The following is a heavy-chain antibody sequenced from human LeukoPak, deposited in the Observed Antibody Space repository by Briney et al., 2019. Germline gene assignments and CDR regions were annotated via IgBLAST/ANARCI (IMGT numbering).Heavy chain of an antibody. V-gene: IGHV3-20*04. D-gene: IGHD1-26*01. CDR3: ARGGLPGWELLIYYYMDV. CDR2: INWNGGST. CDR1: GFTLDDYG. Sequence: GGSLRLSCAASGFTLDDYGMSWVRQAPGKGLEWVSGINWNGGSTGYADSVKGRFTISRDNAKNSLYLQMNSLRAEDTALYYCARGGLPGWELLIYYYMDVWGKGTTVTVSS. J-gene: IGHJ6*03.